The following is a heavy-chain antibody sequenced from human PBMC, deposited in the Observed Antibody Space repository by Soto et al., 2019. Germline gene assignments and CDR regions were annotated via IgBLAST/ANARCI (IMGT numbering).Heavy chain of an antibody. CDR1: GFTFSTYT. D-gene: IGHD1-26*01. J-gene: IGHJ4*02. V-gene: IGHV3-23*01. Sequence: GWCRRLSCAASGFTFSTYTMTWVRQAPGKGLGWVSTVGGSGDCTYYADSVKGRFTISRDNSKNTLYLQMNSLRAEDTAIYYCAKAREATLVRIPLAQWRQGTLVTVSS. CDR3: AKAREATLVRIPLAQ. CDR2: VGGSGDCT.